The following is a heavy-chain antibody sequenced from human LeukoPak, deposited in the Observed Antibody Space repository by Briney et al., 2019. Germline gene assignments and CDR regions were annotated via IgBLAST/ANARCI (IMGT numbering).Heavy chain of an antibody. V-gene: IGHV6-1*01. CDR2: TYYRSKWSD. D-gene: IGHD4-17*01. J-gene: IGHJ6*03. Sequence: SQTLSLTCAISGDSVSSNSAAWTWIRQSPSRGLEWLGRTYYRSKWSDDYAVSVKSRITINPDTSKNQFSLHLNSVTPEDTAVYYCARGRVTTIANYYYYYIDVWGEGTMVTVSS. CDR3: ARGRVTTIANYYYYYIDV. CDR1: GDSVSSNSAA.